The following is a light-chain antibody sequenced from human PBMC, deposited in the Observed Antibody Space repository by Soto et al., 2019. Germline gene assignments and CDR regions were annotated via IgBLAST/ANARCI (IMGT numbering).Light chain of an antibody. J-gene: IGKJ2*01. Sequence: ELVMTQSPATLSVSPGERATLSCRASQSVSSNLAWYQQKPGQAPRLLIYAASTRATGIPARFSGSGSGTEFTLTISSLQSEDFAVYYCQQYDNWPLFTFGQGTKLQIK. CDR3: QQYDNWPLFT. CDR1: QSVSSN. CDR2: AAS. V-gene: IGKV3-15*01.